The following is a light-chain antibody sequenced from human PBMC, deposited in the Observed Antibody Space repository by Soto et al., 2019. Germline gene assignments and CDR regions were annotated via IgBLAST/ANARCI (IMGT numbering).Light chain of an antibody. V-gene: IGKV1D-12*01. CDR1: QGISTS. J-gene: IGKJ1*01. Sequence: ASEGDRAAITCRASQGISTSLVWYQHKPGKAPELLIFGASNLQTGVPSRFSGSGSGTDFTLSITSLQPDDSATYYCQQAKTFPWTFGQGTKVDIK. CDR3: QQAKTFPWT. CDR2: GAS.